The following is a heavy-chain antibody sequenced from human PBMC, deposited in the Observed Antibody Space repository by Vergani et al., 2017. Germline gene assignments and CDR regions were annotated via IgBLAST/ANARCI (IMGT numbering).Heavy chain of an antibody. CDR3: ARDRLSSDAIGL. CDR1: GFTLNIYS. Sequence: EVQLVESGGGLVKPGGSLRLSCTASGFTLNIYSMNWVRQAPGKGLEWVSGISSTSDHIYHADSLKGRFTISRDNAKNSIFLHMNNLRADDTAVYYCARDRLSSDAIGLWGQGTAVTVSS. D-gene: IGHD6-6*01. V-gene: IGHV3-21*01. J-gene: IGHJ3*01. CDR2: ISSTSDHI.